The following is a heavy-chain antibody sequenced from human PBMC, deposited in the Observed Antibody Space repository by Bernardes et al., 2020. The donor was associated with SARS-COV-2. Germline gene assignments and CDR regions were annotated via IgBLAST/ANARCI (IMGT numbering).Heavy chain of an antibody. V-gene: IGHV4-34*01. CDR1: SGSFRGSY. D-gene: IGHD2-15*01. Sequence: SETLSLTCAVYSGSFRGSYWSWIRQTPGPGLEWIGEINDSGSTQYNPALKSRVTISVDPSKNQFSLKLNSVTAADTAVYYCARGSAAVVSHFMLLFANWYFDLWGRGTLVTVSS. CDR3: ARGSAAVVSHFMLLFANWYFDL. CDR2: INDSGST. J-gene: IGHJ2*01.